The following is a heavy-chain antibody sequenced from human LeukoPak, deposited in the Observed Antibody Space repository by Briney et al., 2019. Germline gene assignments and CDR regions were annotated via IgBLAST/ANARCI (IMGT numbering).Heavy chain of an antibody. D-gene: IGHD6-19*01. CDR1: GGTFSSYA. Sequence: SVKVSCKASGGTFSSYAISWVRQAPGQGLEWMGGIIPIFGTANYAQKFQGRVTITVDESTSTAYMELSSLRSEDTAVYYCAIGYSSGWYERGYFDYWGQGTLVTVSS. CDR2: IIPIFGTA. CDR3: AIGYSSGWYERGYFDY. V-gene: IGHV1-69*01. J-gene: IGHJ4*02.